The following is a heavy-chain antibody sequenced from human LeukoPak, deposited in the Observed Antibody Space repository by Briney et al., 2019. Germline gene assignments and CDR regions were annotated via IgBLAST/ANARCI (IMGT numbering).Heavy chain of an antibody. CDR3: ARDGEYSYFDY. D-gene: IGHD5-18*01. CDR1: GFTVSSNY. V-gene: IGHV3-53*01. CDR2: IYSGGST. Sequence: PGGSLRLSCAASGFTVSSNYMSWVRQAPGKGLEWVSVIYSGGSTYYADSVKGRFTISRDSSKNTLYLQMNSLRAEDTAVYYCARDGEYSYFDYWGQGTLITVSS. J-gene: IGHJ4*02.